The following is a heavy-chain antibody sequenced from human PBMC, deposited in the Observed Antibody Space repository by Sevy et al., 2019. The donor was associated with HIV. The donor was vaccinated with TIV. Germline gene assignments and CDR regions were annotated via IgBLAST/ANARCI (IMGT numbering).Heavy chain of an antibody. D-gene: IGHD3-9*01. Sequence: GGSLRLSCAASGFTFTSYAMSWVRQAPGKGLEWVSAISGSGGRTYYADSVKGRFTISRDRSKNTLNPQMNSLKAEDTAISSGAKAASYVSGSSSDGLPSSRHDYWGQGTLVTVSS. CDR3: AKAASYVSGSSSDGLPSSRHDY. CDR1: GFTFTSYA. CDR2: ISGSGGRT. V-gene: IGHV3-23*01. J-gene: IGHJ4*02.